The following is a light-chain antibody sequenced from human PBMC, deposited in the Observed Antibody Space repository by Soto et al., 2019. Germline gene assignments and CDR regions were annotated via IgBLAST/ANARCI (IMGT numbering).Light chain of an antibody. J-gene: IGKJ2*01. V-gene: IGKV3-15*01. CDR2: GAS. CDR3: QQYNNRPPRYT. CDR1: QSVSSN. Sequence: EIVMTQSPATLSVSPGERATLSCRASQSVSSNLAWDQQKPGQAPRLLIYGASTRATGIPARFSGSGSETEFTLTISSLQSQDFAVYYCQQYNNRPPRYTFGQGTKLEIK.